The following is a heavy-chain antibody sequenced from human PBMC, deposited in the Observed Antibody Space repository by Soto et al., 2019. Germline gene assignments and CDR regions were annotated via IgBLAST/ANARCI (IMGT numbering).Heavy chain of an antibody. CDR3: ARRTVNIRTFYSGLKAHCFDY. Sequence: SETLSLTCTVSGGSISSSSYYWGWIRQPPGKGLEWIGSIYYSGSTYYNPSLQSRVAISVDTSKNQFSLKLKSVTAADTAIYYCARRTVNIRTFYSGLKAHCFDYWGQGAPVTAPQ. V-gene: IGHV4-39*01. CDR2: IYYSGST. D-gene: IGHD6-19*01. J-gene: IGHJ4*02. CDR1: GGSISSSSYY.